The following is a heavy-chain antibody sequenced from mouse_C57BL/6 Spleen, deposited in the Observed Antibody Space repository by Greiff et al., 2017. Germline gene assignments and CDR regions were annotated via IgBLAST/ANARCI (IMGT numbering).Heavy chain of an antibody. CDR2: FHPYNDDT. CDR1: GYTFTTYP. V-gene: IGHV1-47*01. Sequence: VKLMESGAELVKPGASVKMSCKASGYTFTTYPIEWMKQNHGKSLEWIGNFHPYNDDTKYNEKFKGKATLTVEKSSSTVYLELSRLTSDDSAVYYCARRGYYDYAMDYWGQGTSVTVSS. D-gene: IGHD2-3*01. CDR3: ARRGYYDYAMDY. J-gene: IGHJ4*01.